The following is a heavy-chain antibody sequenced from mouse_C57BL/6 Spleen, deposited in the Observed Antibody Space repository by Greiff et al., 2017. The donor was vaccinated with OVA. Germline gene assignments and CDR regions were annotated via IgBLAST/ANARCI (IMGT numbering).Heavy chain of an antibody. CDR3: ARALNYYGSSSFDY. CDR2: INYDGSST. J-gene: IGHJ2*01. V-gene: IGHV5-16*01. D-gene: IGHD1-1*01. CDR1: GFTFSDYY. Sequence: EVKLQESEGGLVQPGSSMKLSCTASGFTFSDYYMAWVRQVPEKGLEWVSNINYDGSSTYYLDSLKSRFIISSDNAKNILYLQMSSLNSADTATYDCARALNYYGSSSFDYWGQGTTLTVSS.